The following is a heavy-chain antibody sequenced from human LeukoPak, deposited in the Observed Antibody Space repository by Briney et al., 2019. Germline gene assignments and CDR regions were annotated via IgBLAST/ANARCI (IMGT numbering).Heavy chain of an antibody. Sequence: PGGSLRLSCAASGFTFSSYWMSWVRQAPGKGLEWVANIKQDGSEKYYVDSVKGRFTISRDNAKNSLYLQMNSLRAEDTAVYYCARKGLLSRNYYYYMDVWGKGTTVTVSS. CDR1: GFTFSSYW. J-gene: IGHJ6*03. D-gene: IGHD1-14*01. V-gene: IGHV3-7*01. CDR2: IKQDGSEK. CDR3: ARKGLLSRNYYYYMDV.